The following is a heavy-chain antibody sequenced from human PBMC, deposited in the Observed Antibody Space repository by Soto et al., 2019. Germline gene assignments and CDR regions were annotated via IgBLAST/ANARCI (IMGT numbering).Heavy chain of an antibody. CDR3: ARSRYDSSGHSWCDP. J-gene: IGHJ5*02. Sequence: QVQLQESGPGLVKPSQTLSLTCTVSGGSISSGDYYWSWIRQPPGKGLEWIGYIYSTGSTHDTPSLKSRGTIALDTSKNHFALKLRSVTAADTDVYFCARSRYDSSGHSWCDPWGQGSLVTVSS. D-gene: IGHD3-22*01. CDR2: IYSTGST. CDR1: GGSISSGDYY. V-gene: IGHV4-30-4*01.